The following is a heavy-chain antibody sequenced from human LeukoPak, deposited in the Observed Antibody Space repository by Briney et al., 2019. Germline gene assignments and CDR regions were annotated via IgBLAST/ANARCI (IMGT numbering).Heavy chain of an antibody. J-gene: IGHJ6*03. V-gene: IGHV3-7*01. Sequence: QPGGSLRFSCAASGFTFSSYWMSWVRQAPGKGREWVANIKQDGSESYYVDSVKGRFTISRDNAKNSLYLQMHSLRVEDTAVYYCARGRSPSGVATSYYMDVWGKGTTVTVSS. D-gene: IGHD2-8*01. CDR2: IKQDGSES. CDR3: ARGRSPSGVATSYYMDV. CDR1: GFTFSSYW.